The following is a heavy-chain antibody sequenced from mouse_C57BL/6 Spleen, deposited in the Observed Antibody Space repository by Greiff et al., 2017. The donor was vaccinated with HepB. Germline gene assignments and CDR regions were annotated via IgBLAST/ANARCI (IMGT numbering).Heavy chain of an antibody. D-gene: IGHD1-1*01. CDR1: GFTFSSYA. Sequence: EVQGVESGGGLVKPGGSLKLSCAASGFTFSSYAMSWVRQTPEKRLEWVATISDGGSYTYYPDNVKGRFTISRDNAKNNLYLQMSHLKSEDTAMYYCATYGSTFDYWGQGTTLTVSS. J-gene: IGHJ2*01. CDR2: ISDGGSYT. V-gene: IGHV5-4*01. CDR3: ATYGSTFDY.